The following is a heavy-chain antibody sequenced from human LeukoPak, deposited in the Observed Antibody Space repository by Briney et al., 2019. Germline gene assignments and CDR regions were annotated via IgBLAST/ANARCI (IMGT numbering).Heavy chain of an antibody. J-gene: IGHJ4*02. CDR2: TYYRSKWYN. CDR1: GDSVSSNSAA. CDR3: TRGAPVGSSREFDY. Sequence: SQTLSLTCDISGDSVSSNSAAWNWIRQSPLRGLEWLGRTYYRSKWYNDYAVSVKSRITINPDTSKNQFSLQLNSVTPEDTAVYYCTRGAPVGSSREFDYWVQGTLVTVSS. D-gene: IGHD5-24*01. V-gene: IGHV6-1*01.